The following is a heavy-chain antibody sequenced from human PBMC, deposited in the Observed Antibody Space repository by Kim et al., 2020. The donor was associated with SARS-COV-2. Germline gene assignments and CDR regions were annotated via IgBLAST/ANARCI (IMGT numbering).Heavy chain of an antibody. D-gene: IGHD2-21*02. J-gene: IGHJ6*02. CDR3: ATPFLGGGNSYYYYYGMDV. CDR1: GYTFTELS. Sequence: ASVKVSCKVSGYTFTELSMHWVRQAPGKGLEWMGGFDPEDGETIYAQKFQGRVTMTEDTSTDTAYMELSSLRSEDTAVYYCATPFLGGGNSYYYYYGMDVWGQGTTVTVSS. V-gene: IGHV1-24*01. CDR2: FDPEDGET.